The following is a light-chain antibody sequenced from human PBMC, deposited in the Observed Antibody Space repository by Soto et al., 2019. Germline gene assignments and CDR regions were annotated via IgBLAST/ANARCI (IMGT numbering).Light chain of an antibody. CDR1: SSDVGNYDY. Sequence: QSVLTQPASVSGSPGQSITISCTGTSSDVGNYDYVSWYQQHPGKVPKLMIYDVSNRPSGVSNRFSGSKSGNTASLTFSGLQAEDEADYYCISFTTRATDGFGTGTKVTVL. J-gene: IGLJ1*01. CDR2: DVS. V-gene: IGLV2-14*01. CDR3: ISFTTRATDG.